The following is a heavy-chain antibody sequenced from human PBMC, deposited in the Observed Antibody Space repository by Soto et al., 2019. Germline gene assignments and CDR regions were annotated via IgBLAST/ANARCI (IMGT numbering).Heavy chain of an antibody. CDR3: ARKDKSGYFNWFDP. V-gene: IGHV5-51*01. D-gene: IGHD3-22*01. Sequence: SLKISCRTSGYRFTSYWIAWVRQMPGKGLEWMGIIFPSDSDTRYSPSFQGQVTISADRSTSTVFLQWASLKASDTAVYFCARKDKSGYFNWFDPWGQGTLVTVSS. J-gene: IGHJ5*02. CDR2: IFPSDSDT. CDR1: GYRFTSYW.